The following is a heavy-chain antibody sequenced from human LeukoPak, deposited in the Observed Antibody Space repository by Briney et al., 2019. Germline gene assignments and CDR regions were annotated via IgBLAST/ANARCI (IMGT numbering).Heavy chain of an antibody. CDR1: GYSISSGYY. CDR2: IYHSGST. Sequence: PSETLSLTCTVSGYSISSGYYWGWIRQPPGKGLEWIGSIYHSGSTYYNPSLKSRVTISVDTSKNQFSLKLSSVTAADTAVYYCARDRDYYDSSGRDDYWGQGTLVTVSS. J-gene: IGHJ4*02. CDR3: ARDRDYYDSSGRDDY. V-gene: IGHV4-38-2*02. D-gene: IGHD3-22*01.